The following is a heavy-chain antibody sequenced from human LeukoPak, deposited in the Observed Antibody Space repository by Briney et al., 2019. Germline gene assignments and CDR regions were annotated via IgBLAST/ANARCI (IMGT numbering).Heavy chain of an antibody. D-gene: IGHD3-10*01. CDR1: GGSISRSSYY. CDR2: IYYSGST. J-gene: IGHJ4*02. CDR3: AQIAPFGELLGFDY. V-gene: IGHV4-39*01. Sequence: SETLSLTRTVSGGSISRSSYYWGWIRQPPGKGLEWIGSIYYSGSTYFNPSLKNRVTISVDTSKNQFSLNLSSVTAADTAVYYCAQIAPFGELLGFDYWGQGTLVTVSS.